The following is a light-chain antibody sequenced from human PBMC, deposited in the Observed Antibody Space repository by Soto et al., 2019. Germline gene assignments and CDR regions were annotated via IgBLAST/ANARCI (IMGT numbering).Light chain of an antibody. CDR2: GAS. V-gene: IGKV3-15*01. Sequence: EIVMTQSPATLSVSPGESATLSCRASQSVSGNLAWYQQKPGQAPRLLIYGASTRATGIPARFSGSGSGTESTLTISGLQSEDFAVYYCQQYNNWPPSFGQGTKVEIK. J-gene: IGKJ1*01. CDR3: QQYNNWPPS. CDR1: QSVSGN.